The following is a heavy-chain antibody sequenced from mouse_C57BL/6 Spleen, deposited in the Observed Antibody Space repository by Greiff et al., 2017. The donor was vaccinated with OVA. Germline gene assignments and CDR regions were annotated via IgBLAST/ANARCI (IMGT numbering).Heavy chain of an antibody. Sequence: QVQLQQSGPELVKPGASVKISCKASGYAFSSSWMNWVKQRPGKGLEWIGRIYPGDGDTNYNGKFKGKATLTADKSSSTAYMQLSSLTSEDSAVYFCARSEDDAYPYFDYWGQGTTLTVSS. V-gene: IGHV1-82*01. D-gene: IGHD2-3*01. J-gene: IGHJ2*01. CDR1: GYAFSSSW. CDR2: IYPGDGDT. CDR3: ARSEDDAYPYFDY.